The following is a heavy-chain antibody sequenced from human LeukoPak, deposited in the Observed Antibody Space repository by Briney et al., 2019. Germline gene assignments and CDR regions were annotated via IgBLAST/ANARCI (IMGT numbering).Heavy chain of an antibody. CDR1: GFTFSDYY. V-gene: IGHV3-11*01. CDR2: ISSSRSTI. Sequence: PGGSLRLSCAASGFTFSDYYMSWIRQAPGKGLEWVSYISSSRSTIYYADSVKGRFTISRDNAKNSLYLQMNSLRAEDTAVYYCARETYFYDTTYYYVKYFDSWGQGTLVTVSS. CDR3: ARETYFYDTTYYYVKYFDS. J-gene: IGHJ4*02. D-gene: IGHD3-22*01.